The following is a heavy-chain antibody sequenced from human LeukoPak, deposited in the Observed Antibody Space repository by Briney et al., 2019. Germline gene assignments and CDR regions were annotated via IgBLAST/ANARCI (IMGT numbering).Heavy chain of an antibody. V-gene: IGHV3-23*01. CDR1: GFSFSSYA. CDR3: ARDLVAVAD. CDR2: ISGSGGTST. J-gene: IGHJ4*02. Sequence: PGGSLRLSCAASGFSFSSYAMSWVRQAPGKGLEWVSAISGSGGTSTYYADSVKGRFTISRDNAKNSLYLQMNSLRDEDTAVYYCARDLVAVADWGQGTLVTVSS. D-gene: IGHD6-19*01.